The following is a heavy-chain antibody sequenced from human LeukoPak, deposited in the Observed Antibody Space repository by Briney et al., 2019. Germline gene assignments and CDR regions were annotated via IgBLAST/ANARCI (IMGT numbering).Heavy chain of an antibody. V-gene: IGHV3-74*01. D-gene: IGHD3-10*01. CDR3: ARDDYYGSGSYYS. CDR1: GFTFSSYW. J-gene: IGHJ5*02. CDR2: INSDGSRT. Sequence: PGGSLRLSRAASGFTFSSYWMHWVRQAPGKGLGWVSRINSDGSRTSYADSVKGRFTISRDNAKTTLYLQMNSLRAEDTAVYYCARDDYYGSGSYYSWGQGTLVTVSS.